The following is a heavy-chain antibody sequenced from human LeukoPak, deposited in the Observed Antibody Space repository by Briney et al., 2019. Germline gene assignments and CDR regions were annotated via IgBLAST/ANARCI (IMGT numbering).Heavy chain of an antibody. D-gene: IGHD5-12*01. CDR3: AREQKRYSGYDLLDYFDY. Sequence: GRSLRLSCAASGFTFSSYGMHWVRQAPGKGLEWVAVISYDGSNKYYADSVKGRFTISRDNSKNTLYLQMNSLRAEDTAVYYCAREQKRYSGYDLLDYFDYWGQGTLVTVSS. J-gene: IGHJ4*02. V-gene: IGHV3-30*03. CDR2: ISYDGSNK. CDR1: GFTFSSYG.